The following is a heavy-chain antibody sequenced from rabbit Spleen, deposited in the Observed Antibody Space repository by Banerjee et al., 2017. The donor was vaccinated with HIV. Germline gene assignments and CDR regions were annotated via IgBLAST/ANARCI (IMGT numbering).Heavy chain of an antibody. V-gene: IGHV1S45*01. Sequence: QEQLVESGGGLVKPEGSLKLSCTASGFSFSNKAVMCWVRQAPGKGLEWIGCIYTGSGITYYASWAKGRFTISKTSSTTVTLQMTSLTAADMATYFCTRARNSGSGGYGYGYNLWGPGTLVTVS. CDR3: TRARNSGSGGYGYGYNL. J-gene: IGHJ4*01. CDR1: GFSFSNKAV. D-gene: IGHD1-1*01. CDR2: IYTGSGIT.